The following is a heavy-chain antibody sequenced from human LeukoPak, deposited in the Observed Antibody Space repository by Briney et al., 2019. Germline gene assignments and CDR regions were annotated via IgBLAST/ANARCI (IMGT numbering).Heavy chain of an antibody. CDR1: GFTFSSYA. CDR2: ISGSGATT. Sequence: GGSLRLSCAASGFTFSSYAMSWVRQAPGKGLEWVSAISGSGATTYYADSVKGRFTISRDNSKNTLYLQMNSLRAEDTAVYYCASRENNYGLGDWGQGTLVTVSS. CDR3: ASRENNYGLGD. D-gene: IGHD3-10*01. V-gene: IGHV3-23*01. J-gene: IGHJ1*01.